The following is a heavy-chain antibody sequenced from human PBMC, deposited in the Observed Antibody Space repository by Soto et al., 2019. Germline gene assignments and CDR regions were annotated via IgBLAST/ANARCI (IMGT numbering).Heavy chain of an antibody. J-gene: IGHJ4*02. CDR3: AHSLLSVRGVIINLPGFDY. Sequence: QITLKESGPTLVKPTQTLTLTCTFSGFSLSTSGVGVGWIRQPPGKALEWLALIYWDDDKRYSPSLKSRLTITKDTSKNQVVHTMTNMDPVDTATYYCAHSLLSVRGVIINLPGFDYWGQGTLVTVSS. D-gene: IGHD3-10*01. V-gene: IGHV2-5*02. CDR2: IYWDDDK. CDR1: GFSLSTSGVG.